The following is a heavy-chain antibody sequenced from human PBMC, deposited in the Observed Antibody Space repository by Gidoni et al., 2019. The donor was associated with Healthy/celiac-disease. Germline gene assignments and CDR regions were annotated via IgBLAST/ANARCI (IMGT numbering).Heavy chain of an antibody. CDR2: ISWNSGSI. Sequence: EVQLVESGGGLVQPGRSLRLSCAASGFTFDDYAMPWVRQAPGKGLEWVAGISWNSGSIGYADSVKGRFTISRDNAKNSLYLQMNSLRAEDTALYYCAKDMRGLGMDVWGQGTTVTVSS. V-gene: IGHV3-9*01. CDR1: GFTFDDYA. CDR3: AKDMRGLGMDV. J-gene: IGHJ6*02.